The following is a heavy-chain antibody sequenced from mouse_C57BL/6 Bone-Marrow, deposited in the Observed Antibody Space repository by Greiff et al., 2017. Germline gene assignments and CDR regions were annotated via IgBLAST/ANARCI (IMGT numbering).Heavy chain of an antibody. Sequence: EVKLMESGPELVKPGASVKISCKASGYSFTDYNMNWVKQSNGKSLEWIGVINPNYGTTSYNQKFKGKATLTVDQSSSTAYMQLNSLTSEDSAVYYCARFSNYEREFYYAMDYWGQGTSVTVSS. V-gene: IGHV1-39*01. D-gene: IGHD2-5*01. J-gene: IGHJ4*01. CDR1: GYSFTDYN. CDR3: ARFSNYEREFYYAMDY. CDR2: INPNYGTT.